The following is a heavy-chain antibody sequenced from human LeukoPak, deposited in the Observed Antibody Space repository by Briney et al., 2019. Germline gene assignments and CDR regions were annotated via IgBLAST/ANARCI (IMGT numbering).Heavy chain of an antibody. V-gene: IGHV4-39*01. J-gene: IGHJ3*02. Sequence: PSETLSLTCTVSGGSISSSSYYWGWIRQPPGKGLEWIGSIYYSGSTYYNPSLKSRVTISVDTSKNQFSLKLSSVTAADTAFYYCANLGGGREEWLRLQDAFDIWGQGTMVTVSS. CDR2: IYYSGST. D-gene: IGHD5-12*01. CDR3: ANLGGGREEWLRLQDAFDI. CDR1: GGSISSSSYY.